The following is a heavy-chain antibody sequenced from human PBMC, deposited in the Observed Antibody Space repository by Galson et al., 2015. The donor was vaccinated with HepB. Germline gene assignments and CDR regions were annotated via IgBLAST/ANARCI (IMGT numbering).Heavy chain of an antibody. V-gene: IGHV4-61*02. J-gene: IGHJ4*02. Sequence: TLSLTCTVSGGSVSVGDFYWSWIRQPAGERLEWIGRIYTSGTTKYNPSLASRITMSLDTPKSQFSLKLTSVTAADTAVYYCARGNGFRSGYHWSFDYWGQGVLVTVSS. CDR2: IYTSGTT. D-gene: IGHD3-3*01. CDR1: GGSVSVGDFY. CDR3: ARGNGFRSGYHWSFDY.